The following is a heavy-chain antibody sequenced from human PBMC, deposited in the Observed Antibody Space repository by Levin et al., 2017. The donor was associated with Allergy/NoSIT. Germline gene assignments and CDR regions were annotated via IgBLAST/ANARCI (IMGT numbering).Heavy chain of an antibody. D-gene: IGHD2-21*02. J-gene: IGHJ6*03. CDR2: TRNKANSYTT. V-gene: IGHV3-72*01. CDR3: AREWGDFQYYYYYYYMDV. Sequence: GGSLRLSCAASGFTFSDHYMDWVRQAPGKGLEWVGRTRNKANSYTTEYAASVKGRFTISRDDSKNSLYLQMNSLKTEDTAVYYCAREWGDFQYYYYYYYMDVWGKGTTVTVSS. CDR1: GFTFSDHY.